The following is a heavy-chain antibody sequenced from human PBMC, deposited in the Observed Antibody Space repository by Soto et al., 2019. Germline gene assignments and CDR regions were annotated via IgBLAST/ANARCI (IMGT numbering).Heavy chain of an antibody. Sequence: GGSLRLSCAASGFTFSNYGMHWVRQAPGKGLEWVAIISYDGDNEYYADSVRGRFTISRDNSKNALYLQTSSLRAEDTSVYYCAKDPYSSSPLDAFDIWGQGTMVTVSS. CDR1: GFTFSNYG. D-gene: IGHD6-6*01. CDR3: AKDPYSSSPLDAFDI. J-gene: IGHJ3*02. CDR2: ISYDGDNE. V-gene: IGHV3-30*18.